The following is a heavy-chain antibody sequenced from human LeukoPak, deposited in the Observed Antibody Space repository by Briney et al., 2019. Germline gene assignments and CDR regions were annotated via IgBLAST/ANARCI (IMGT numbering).Heavy chain of an antibody. CDR3: ASQRLGELSLYSLGY. J-gene: IGHJ4*02. V-gene: IGHV4-59*08. CDR2: IYCSGST. Sequence: SETLSLTCTVSGGSISSYYWSWIRQPPGKGLEWIGYIYCSGSTNYNPSLKSRVTISVDTSKNQFSLKLSSVTAADTAVYYCASQRLGELSLYSLGYWGQGTLVTVSS. D-gene: IGHD3-16*02. CDR1: GGSISSYY.